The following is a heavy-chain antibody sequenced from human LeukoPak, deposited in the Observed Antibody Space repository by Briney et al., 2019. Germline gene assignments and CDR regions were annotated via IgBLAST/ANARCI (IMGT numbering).Heavy chain of an antibody. D-gene: IGHD2-15*01. J-gene: IGHJ4*02. CDR1: DGSISSGGYY. CDR2: IYYSGNT. Sequence: SETLSLTCTVSDGSISSGGYYWSWIRQHPGKGLEWIGYIYYSGNTYYNPSLKSRITISVDTSKNQFSLKLSSVTAADTAVYYCARVLSVSNGRYFDYWGQGTLVTVSS. CDR3: ARVLSVSNGRYFDY. V-gene: IGHV4-31*03.